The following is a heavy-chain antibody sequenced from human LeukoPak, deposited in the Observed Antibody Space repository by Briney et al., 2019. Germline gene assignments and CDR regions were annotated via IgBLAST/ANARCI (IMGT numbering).Heavy chain of an antibody. V-gene: IGHV4-59*01. D-gene: IGHD1-26*01. Sequence: PSETLSLTCFVSGGAISTCYWSWIRQSPEKGLEWLGYIHYTGATSYNPSLGSRVSISVDTSKNQLSLRLTSVTAADTAVYYCAREYSSFEDWGPGTLVTVSS. CDR3: AREYSSFED. CDR2: IHYTGAT. CDR1: GGAISTCY. J-gene: IGHJ4*02.